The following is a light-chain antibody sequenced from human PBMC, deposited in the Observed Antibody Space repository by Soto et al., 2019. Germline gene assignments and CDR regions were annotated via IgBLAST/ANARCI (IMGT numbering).Light chain of an antibody. J-gene: IGKJ3*01. CDR1: QSVSSY. CDR2: DAS. V-gene: IGKV3-11*01. CDR3: QQRGDWPPGFT. Sequence: EIVLTQSPATLSLSPGERATLSCRASQSVSSYLAWYQQKPGQAPRLLIYDASNRATGIPARFSGSGSGTDVTLTISSLEPEDFAVYYCQQRGDWPPGFTFGPGTKVHIK.